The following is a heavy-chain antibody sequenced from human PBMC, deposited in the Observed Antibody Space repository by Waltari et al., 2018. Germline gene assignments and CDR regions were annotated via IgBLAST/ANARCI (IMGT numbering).Heavy chain of an antibody. D-gene: IGHD3-10*01. J-gene: IGHJ4*02. V-gene: IGHV3-48*03. Sequence: EVQLVESGGGLVQPGGSLRLSCAASGFTFSSYEMNWVRQAPGKGLEWVSDMSSSGSTIYYADSVKGRFTISRDNAKNSLYLQMNSLRAEDTAVYYCAREIATGSYDYWGQGTLVTVSS. CDR3: AREIATGSYDY. CDR2: MSSSGSTI. CDR1: GFTFSSYE.